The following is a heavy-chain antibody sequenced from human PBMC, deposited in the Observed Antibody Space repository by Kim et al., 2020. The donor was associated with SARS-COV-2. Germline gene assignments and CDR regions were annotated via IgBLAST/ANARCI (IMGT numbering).Heavy chain of an antibody. CDR3: AKGERGALDI. V-gene: IGHV3-64D*09. Sequence: YTADSVKGRFTTSRDNSKNMLYLQMTSLRVEDTAVYYCAKGERGALDIWGQGTMVTVSS. J-gene: IGHJ3*02.